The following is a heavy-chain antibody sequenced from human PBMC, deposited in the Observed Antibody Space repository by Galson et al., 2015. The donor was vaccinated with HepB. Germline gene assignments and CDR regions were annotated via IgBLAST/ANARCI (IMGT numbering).Heavy chain of an antibody. D-gene: IGHD1-14*01. CDR1: GGSFSGYY. Sequence: DTLSLTCAVYGGSFSGYYWSWIRQPPGNGLEWIGYIYYSGSTNYNPSLKSRVTISVDTSKNQFSLKLSSVTAADTAVYYCASRRVTGLMDVWGQGTTVTVSS. J-gene: IGHJ6*02. V-gene: IGHV4-59*07. CDR2: IYYSGST. CDR3: ASRRVTGLMDV.